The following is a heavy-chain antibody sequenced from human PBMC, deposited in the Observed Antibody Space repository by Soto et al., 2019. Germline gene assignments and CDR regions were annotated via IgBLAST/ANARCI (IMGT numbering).Heavy chain of an antibody. CDR2: VSAGGTSA. J-gene: IGHJ4*02. CDR3: ADRCSCGRCTPCDN. Sequence: EVQLLESGGGLVQPGGSLRLSCAASGFTFSSYAMGWVRQAPGKVLEWVSAVSAGGTSAYYAASVEGRFTITRDNSKNTPDLQMSRRRGEDTARYDCADRCSCGRCTPCDNWGQGTLVTVAS. CDR1: GFTFSSYA. D-gene: IGHD2-15*01. V-gene: IGHV3-23*01.